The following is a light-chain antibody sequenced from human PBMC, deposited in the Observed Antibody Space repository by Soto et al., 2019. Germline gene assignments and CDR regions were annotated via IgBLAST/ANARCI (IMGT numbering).Light chain of an antibody. CDR2: DVS. V-gene: IGLV2-14*01. CDR1: SSDVGGYNY. CDR3: SSYTSSSTPVV. Sequence: QSALTQPASVSGSPGQSITISCTGTSSDVGGYNYVSWYQQHPGKAPKLMIYDVSNRPSGVSNRFSGSKSGNTASLIISGLQAEDEADYYCSSYTSSSTPVVFGGGTKPTVL. J-gene: IGLJ2*01.